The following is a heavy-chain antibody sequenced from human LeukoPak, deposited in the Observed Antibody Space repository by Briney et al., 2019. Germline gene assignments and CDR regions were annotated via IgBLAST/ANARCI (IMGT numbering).Heavy chain of an antibody. D-gene: IGHD6-6*01. CDR2: ISAYNGNT. J-gene: IGHJ4*02. Sequence: ASVKVSCKASGYTFTSYGISWVRQAPGQGLEWMGWISAYNGNTNYAQKLQGRVTMTTDTSTSTAYMELSRLRSDDTAVYYCARVLSPGSSSDYWGQGTLVTVSS. CDR3: ARVLSPGSSSDY. V-gene: IGHV1-18*01. CDR1: GYTFTSYG.